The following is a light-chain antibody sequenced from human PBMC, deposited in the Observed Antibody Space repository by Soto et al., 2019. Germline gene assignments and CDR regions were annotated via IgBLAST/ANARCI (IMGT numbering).Light chain of an antibody. J-gene: IGKJ1*01. CDR1: QSVSSSY. CDR2: GAS. Sequence: NVLTQSPGTLSLSPGERATLSCKTSQSVSSSYIAWYQQKPGQAPRLLIYGASSRATGIPDRFSGSGSGTYFTLTISSREPEDFAVYYCQQYGSSPLMFGHGTKVEIK. V-gene: IGKV3-20*01. CDR3: QQYGSSPLM.